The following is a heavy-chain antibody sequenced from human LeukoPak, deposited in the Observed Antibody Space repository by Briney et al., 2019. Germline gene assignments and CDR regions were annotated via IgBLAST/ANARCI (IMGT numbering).Heavy chain of an antibody. J-gene: IGHJ4*02. V-gene: IGHV4-34*01. CDR2: INHSGST. CDR1: GFIFSDYY. D-gene: IGHD5-18*01. Sequence: PGGSLRLSCAASGFIFSDYYMSWIRQPPGKGLEWIGEINHSGSTNYNPSLKSRVTISVDTSKNQFSLKLSSVTAADTAVYYCARSYGDYWGQGTLVTVSS. CDR3: ARSYGDY.